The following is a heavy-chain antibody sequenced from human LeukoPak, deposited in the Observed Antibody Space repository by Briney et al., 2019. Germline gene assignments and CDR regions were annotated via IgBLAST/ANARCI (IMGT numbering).Heavy chain of an antibody. CDR1: GYTFTSYY. D-gene: IGHD3-10*01. CDR3: ARDRVVRGVIKYWFDP. V-gene: IGHV1-46*01. Sequence: ASLKVSCKASGYTFTSYYMHWVRQAPGQGLEWMGIINPSGGSTSYAQKFQGRVTMPRDTSTSTVYMELSSLRSEDTAVYYCARDRVVRGVIKYWFDPWGQGTLVTVSS. J-gene: IGHJ5*02. CDR2: INPSGGST.